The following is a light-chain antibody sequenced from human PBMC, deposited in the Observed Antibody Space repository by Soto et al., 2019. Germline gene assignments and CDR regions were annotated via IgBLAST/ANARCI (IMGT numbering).Light chain of an antibody. J-gene: IGLJ1*01. Sequence: QSVLTQAPSASGTPGQRVTISCSGSSSNIGSNSVNWYQQLPGTAPKLLIYTNNQRPSGVPDRFSGSKSGTSASLAISGLQSEDEGDYYCAAWDDSLKAYVFGTGAKLTVL. CDR1: SSNIGSNS. V-gene: IGLV1-44*01. CDR2: TNN. CDR3: AAWDDSLKAYV.